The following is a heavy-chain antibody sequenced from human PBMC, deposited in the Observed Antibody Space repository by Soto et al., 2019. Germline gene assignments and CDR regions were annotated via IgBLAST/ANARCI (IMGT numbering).Heavy chain of an antibody. CDR2: ISKQTYSYTT. J-gene: IGHJ4*02. D-gene: IGHD4-17*01. Sequence: EGSLRLSCAASGITFTDRCMDWVRHAPGKGLEWDGRISKQTYSYTTVYARSVKGRFIISRHDSTNSLYLQRSSLKTEDTDVYYCTTVTTVEYYFDYWGQGTLVTVCS. CDR1: GITFTDRC. CDR3: TTVTTVEYYFDY. V-gene: IGHV3-72*01.